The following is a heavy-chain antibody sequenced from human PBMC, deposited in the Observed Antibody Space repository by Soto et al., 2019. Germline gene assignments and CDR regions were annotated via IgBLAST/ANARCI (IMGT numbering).Heavy chain of an antibody. Sequence: QVQLVQSGAEVKKPGASVKVSCKASGYTFTNYAIHWVRQAPGLGLEWMGWITGGKGNTEYSQKFQERVTITRDTSASTAYMELNSLRFEDKAVYYGARMVVGSGGWYDPWGQGTLVTVSS. J-gene: IGHJ5*02. CDR3: ARMVVGSGGWYDP. CDR2: ITGGKGNT. CDR1: GYTFTNYA. V-gene: IGHV1-3*01. D-gene: IGHD3-10*01.